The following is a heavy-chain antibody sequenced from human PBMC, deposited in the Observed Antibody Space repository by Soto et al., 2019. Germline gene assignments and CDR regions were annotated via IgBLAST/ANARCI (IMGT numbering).Heavy chain of an antibody. J-gene: IGHJ5*02. D-gene: IGHD2-21*01. CDR1: GGSISSSNW. V-gene: IGHV4-4*02. Sequence: SETLSLTCAVSGGSISSSNWWSWVRQPPGKGLEWIGEIYHSGSTNYNPSLKSRVTISVDKSKNQFSLKLSSVTAADTAVYYCARKSIAYCGGECYSDWFDPWGQGTLVTVSS. CDR3: ARKSIAYCGGECYSDWFDP. CDR2: IYHSGST.